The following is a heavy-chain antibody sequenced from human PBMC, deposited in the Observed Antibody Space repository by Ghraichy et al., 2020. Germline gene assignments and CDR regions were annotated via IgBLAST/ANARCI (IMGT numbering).Heavy chain of an antibody. CDR3: ARDWYHTPDY. CDR2: ITSDGSTT. V-gene: IGHV3-74*01. D-gene: IGHD2-2*01. Sequence: GGSLRLSCAASGFSFSTTWMQWFRQPPGKGLVWVSRITSDGSTTSHADSVKGRFTISRDNAKNTLYLQMNSLRVEDTAVYYCARDWYHTPDYWGQGTLVTVSS. CDR1: GFSFSTTW. J-gene: IGHJ4*02.